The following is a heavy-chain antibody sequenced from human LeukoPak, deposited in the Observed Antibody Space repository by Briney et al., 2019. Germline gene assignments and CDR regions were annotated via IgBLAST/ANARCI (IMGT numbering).Heavy chain of an antibody. D-gene: IGHD1-26*01. J-gene: IGHJ6*03. CDR1: GGTFSRYA. V-gene: IGHV1-69*01. CDR2: IIPIFHTT. CDR3: ARDQRDIVGALRYHYYYYMDV. Sequence: SVKVSCKASGGTFSRYAISWVRQAPGQGLEWMGGIIPIFHTTNYAQKFQGRVTFTADVSTSTVYMELSSLRFDDTAVYYCARDQRDIVGALRYHYYYYMDVWGKGTTVTVSS.